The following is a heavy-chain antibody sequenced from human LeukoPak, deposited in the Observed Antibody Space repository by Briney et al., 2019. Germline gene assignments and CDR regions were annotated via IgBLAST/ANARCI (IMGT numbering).Heavy chain of an antibody. Sequence: GGSLRLSCAASGFIFSNYGMHWVRQAPGKGLEWVAVISYDESNKFYRDSVKGRFNISRDNSKNMLYLQMNSLRAEDTAVYYCAARSGYYSFDFDYWGLGTLVTVSS. V-gene: IGHV3-30*03. CDR2: ISYDESNK. J-gene: IGHJ4*02. CDR1: GFIFSNYG. CDR3: AARSGYYSFDFDY. D-gene: IGHD3-22*01.